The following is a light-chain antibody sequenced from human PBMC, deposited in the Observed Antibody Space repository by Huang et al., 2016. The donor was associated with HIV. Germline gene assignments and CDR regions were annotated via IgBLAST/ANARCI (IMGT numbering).Light chain of an antibody. J-gene: IGKJ2*01. Sequence: VMTQSPVTLSVSPGENATLACRASQSIGKHLGWFQQRPCQPPSLLIYCGSSRATGTPARFNGSVSGTEFSLTITSLQSEDLTVYYCQQYNVWPYTFGQGTTLEIK. CDR3: QQYNVWPYT. CDR2: CGS. CDR1: QSIGKH. V-gene: IGKV3-15*01.